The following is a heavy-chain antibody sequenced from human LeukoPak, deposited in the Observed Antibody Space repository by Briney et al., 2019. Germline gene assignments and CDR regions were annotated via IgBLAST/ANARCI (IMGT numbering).Heavy chain of an antibody. J-gene: IGHJ5*02. CDR2: MCGSGGST. CDR1: GFTFSSFV. V-gene: IGHV3-23*01. Sequence: PGRSLRLSCAASGFTFSSFVMHWVRQAPGKGLEWVSIMCGSGGSTFYADSVKGRFTISRDNSKNTLYLQMNSLRAEDTALYYCAKPYSGTILTGWFDPWGQGTLVT. D-gene: IGHD3-9*01. CDR3: AKPYSGTILTGWFDP.